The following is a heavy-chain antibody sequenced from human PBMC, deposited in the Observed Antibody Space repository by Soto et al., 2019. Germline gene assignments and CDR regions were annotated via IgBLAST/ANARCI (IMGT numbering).Heavy chain of an antibody. J-gene: IGHJ4*02. CDR2: INAGNGNT. CDR3: ARSIVVVTALDY. CDR1: GYTFTSYA. D-gene: IGHD2-21*02. V-gene: IGHV1-3*05. Sequence: QVQLVQSGAEEKKPGASVKVSCKASGYTFTSYAMHWLRQAPGQRLEWMGWINAGNGNTKYSQKFQGRVTITRDTSSSTAYMELSSLRSEDTAVYYCARSIVVVTALDYLGQGTLVTVSS.